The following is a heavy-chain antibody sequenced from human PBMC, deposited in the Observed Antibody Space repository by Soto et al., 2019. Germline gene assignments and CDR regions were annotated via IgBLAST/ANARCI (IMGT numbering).Heavy chain of an antibody. CDR3: ARDGQQLAPYALDV. J-gene: IGHJ6*02. CDR1: GFTFKNNA. V-gene: IGHV3-33*01. Sequence: QGQLVESGGGVVQPGRSLRLSCAASGFTFKNNAMHWVRQAAGKGLEWVAQIWYDGSNKYYTDSVKGRFTISRDNFKNTVYLQMDSLRAEDTAVYYCARDGQQLAPYALDVWGQGTTVTVSS. D-gene: IGHD6-13*01. CDR2: IWYDGSNK.